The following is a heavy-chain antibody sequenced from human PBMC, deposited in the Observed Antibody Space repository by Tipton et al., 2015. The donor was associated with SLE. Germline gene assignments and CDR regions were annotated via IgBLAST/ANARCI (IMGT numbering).Heavy chain of an antibody. CDR1: GGSITSHY. Sequence: TLSLTCTVSGGSITSHYWSWIRQPPGKGLEWIGFFYDSGSTSYNPSLESRVTISLDTSKNQFFLKLSSVTAADTAVYYCASGWLAVDYWGQGKLVTVSS. CDR3: ASGWLAVDY. J-gene: IGHJ4*02. D-gene: IGHD6-19*01. V-gene: IGHV4-59*11. CDR2: FYDSGST.